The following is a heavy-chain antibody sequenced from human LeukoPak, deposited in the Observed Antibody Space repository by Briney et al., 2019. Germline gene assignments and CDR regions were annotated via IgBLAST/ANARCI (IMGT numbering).Heavy chain of an antibody. Sequence: GGSLRLSCAASGFTFSSYAMHWVRQAPGKGLEWVAVISYDGSNKYYADSVKGRFTISRDNSKNTLYLQMNSLRAEDTAVYYCARSRGSIAARPSDYWGQGTLVTVSP. D-gene: IGHD6-6*01. V-gene: IGHV3-30-3*01. CDR2: ISYDGSNK. CDR1: GFTFSSYA. CDR3: ARSRGSIAARPSDY. J-gene: IGHJ4*02.